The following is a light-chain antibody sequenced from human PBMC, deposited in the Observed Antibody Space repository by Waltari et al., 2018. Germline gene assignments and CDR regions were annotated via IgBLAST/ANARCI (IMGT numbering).Light chain of an antibody. CDR1: QSLGSN. Sequence: EIVMTQSPVTLSVSPGERATLSCTASQSLGSNLAWYQQKPGQAPRLLIYGPSSRATGIPARFSGSGSGTYFTLTISSLQSEDFAVYYCQQFHKWPPTFSQGTTVEV. J-gene: IGKJ1*01. CDR2: GPS. V-gene: IGKV3-15*01. CDR3: QQFHKWPPT.